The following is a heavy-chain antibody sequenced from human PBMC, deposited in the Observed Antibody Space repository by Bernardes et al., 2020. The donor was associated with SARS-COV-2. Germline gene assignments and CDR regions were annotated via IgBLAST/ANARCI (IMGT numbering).Heavy chain of an antibody. D-gene: IGHD2-15*01. CDR2: LRGIGTAT. Sequence: GGSLRLSCSASGFTFSSYAMAWVRQAPGKGLECVSILRGIGTATYYAGSVQGRFSISRDNSKNTLYLQMNSLRAEDTAIYFCARSRQGYCSGGSCYWRPFDNWGQGTLVTVSS. J-gene: IGHJ4*02. V-gene: IGHV3-23*01. CDR3: ARSRQGYCSGGSCYWRPFDN. CDR1: GFTFSSYA.